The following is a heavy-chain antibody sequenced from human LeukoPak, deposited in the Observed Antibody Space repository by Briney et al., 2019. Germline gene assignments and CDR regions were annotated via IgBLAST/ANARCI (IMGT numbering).Heavy chain of an antibody. CDR1: GFTFSGSA. J-gene: IGHJ4*02. V-gene: IGHV3-73*01. D-gene: IGHD3-16*01. CDR3: TRHLASGGVDY. Sequence: GGSLRLSCAASGFTFSGSAMHWVRQASGKGLEWVGRIRSKGNKYATTYAASVKGRFTISRDDSINTAYLQMNSLKIEDTAVYFCTRHLASGGVDYWGQGTLVTVSS. CDR2: IRSKGNKYAT.